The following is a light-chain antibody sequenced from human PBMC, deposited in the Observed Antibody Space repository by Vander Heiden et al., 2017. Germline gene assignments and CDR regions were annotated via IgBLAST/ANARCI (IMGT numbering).Light chain of an antibody. CDR2: EDS. CDR3: SSYTTSSTPHV. CDR1: NSDVGGYNY. J-gene: IGLJ1*01. Sequence: QSALTQPASVSGSPGQSISISCTGTNSDVGGYNYVSWYQQHPGKAPKLMIYEDSNRPSGVSNRFSGSKSGNTASLTISGLQAEDEADYFCSSYTTSSTPHVFGTGTKVTVL. V-gene: IGLV2-14*01.